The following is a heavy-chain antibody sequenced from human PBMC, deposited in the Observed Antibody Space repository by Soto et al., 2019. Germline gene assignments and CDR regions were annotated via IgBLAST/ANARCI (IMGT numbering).Heavy chain of an antibody. CDR2: ISGSGGST. Sequence: EVQLLESGGGLVQPGGSLRLSCAASGFTFSSYAMSWVRQAPGKGLEWVSAISGSGGSTYYADSVKGRFTISRDNSKNTLFLQMNSLRGEDAAVYYCARQFAYSSGTYGMDVWGQGTTVTVSS. D-gene: IGHD5-18*01. V-gene: IGHV3-23*01. CDR3: ARQFAYSSGTYGMDV. J-gene: IGHJ6*02. CDR1: GFTFSSYA.